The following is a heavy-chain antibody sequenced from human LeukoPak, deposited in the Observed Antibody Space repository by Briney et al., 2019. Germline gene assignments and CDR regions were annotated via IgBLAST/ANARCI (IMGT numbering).Heavy chain of an antibody. Sequence: GGSLRLSCAASGFTFGEAWMSWVRQAPGKGLEWVGRIKSKTDGGTTDYAAPVKGRFTISRDDSKNTLYLQMNSLKTEDTAVYYCTTDPPVAGNRVAPRWGTDYYYYYMDVWGKGTTVTVSS. J-gene: IGHJ6*03. CDR3: TTDPPVAGNRVAPRWGTDYYYYYMDV. V-gene: IGHV3-15*01. D-gene: IGHD6-19*01. CDR2: IKSKTDGGTT. CDR1: GFTFGEAW.